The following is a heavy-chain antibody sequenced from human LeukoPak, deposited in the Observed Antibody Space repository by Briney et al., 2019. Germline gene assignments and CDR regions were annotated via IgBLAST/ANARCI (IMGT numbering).Heavy chain of an antibody. CDR2: IYYSGST. CDR3: ARDCSGGSCYDNY. CDR1: GGSISSYY. V-gene: IGHV4-59*12. D-gene: IGHD2-15*01. J-gene: IGHJ4*02. Sequence: SETLSLTCTVSGGSISSYYWSWIRQPPGKGLEWIGYIYYSGSTNYNPSLKSRVTISVDTSKNQFSLKLSSVTAADTAVYYCARDCSGGSCYDNYWGQGTLVTVSS.